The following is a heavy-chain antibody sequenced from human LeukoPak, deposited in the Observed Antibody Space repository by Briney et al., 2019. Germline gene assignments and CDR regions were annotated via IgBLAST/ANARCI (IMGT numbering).Heavy chain of an antibody. Sequence: GGSLRLSCAASGFTFSSYNMHWGRQAPGKGLEWVAVISYDGGNKYYTDSVKGRFTIHRDNSKNTLYLQMNSLRAEDTAVYYCARDKYSYGPFFDYWGQGTLVTVSS. CDR1: GFTFSSYN. V-gene: IGHV3-30*03. D-gene: IGHD5-18*01. CDR2: ISYDGGNK. CDR3: ARDKYSYGPFFDY. J-gene: IGHJ4*02.